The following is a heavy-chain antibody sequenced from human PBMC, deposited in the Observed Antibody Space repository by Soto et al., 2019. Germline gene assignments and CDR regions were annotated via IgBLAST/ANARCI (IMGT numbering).Heavy chain of an antibody. J-gene: IGHJ4*02. V-gene: IGHV1-3*01. D-gene: IGHD2-2*01. CDR2: INAGNGNT. CDR3: ARVTPHCSSTSCYVRYYFDY. Sequence: GASVKVSCKASGYTFTSYAMHWVRQAPGQRLEWMGWINAGNGNTKYSQKFQGRVTITRDTSASTAYMELSSLRSEDTAVYYCARVTPHCSSTSCYVRYYFDYWGQGTLVTVSS. CDR1: GYTFTSYA.